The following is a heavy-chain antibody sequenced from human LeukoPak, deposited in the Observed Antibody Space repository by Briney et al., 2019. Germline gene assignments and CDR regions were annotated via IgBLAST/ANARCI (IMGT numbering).Heavy chain of an antibody. J-gene: IGHJ4*02. CDR2: ISGSSMI. CDR1: GFTFSSYE. Sequence: PGGSLRLSCAASGFTFSSYEMNWVRQAPGKGLEWVSYISGSSMIYYADSVKGRFTISRDIASNSLYLQMNSLRAEDTGVYYCAREASYSSSWATFDYWGQGTLVTVSS. D-gene: IGHD6-13*01. CDR3: AREASYSSSWATFDY. V-gene: IGHV3-48*03.